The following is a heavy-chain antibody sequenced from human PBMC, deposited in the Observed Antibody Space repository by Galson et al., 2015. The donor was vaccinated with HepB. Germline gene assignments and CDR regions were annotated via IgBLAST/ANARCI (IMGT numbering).Heavy chain of an antibody. J-gene: IGHJ2*01. V-gene: IGHV1-69*10. D-gene: IGHD3-10*01. CDR3: AREGNTMVQGGLIGLWYFDL. CDR1: GGTFSSYA. CDR2: IIPILGIA. Sequence: SVKVSCKASGGTFSSYAISWVRQAPGQGLEWMGGIIPILGIANYAQKFQGRVTITADESTSTAYMELSSLRSEDTAVYYCAREGNTMVQGGLIGLWYFDLWGRGTLVTVSS.